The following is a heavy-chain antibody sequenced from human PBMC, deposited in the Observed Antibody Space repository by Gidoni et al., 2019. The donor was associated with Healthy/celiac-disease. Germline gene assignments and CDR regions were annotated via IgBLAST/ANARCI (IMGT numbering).Heavy chain of an antibody. CDR2: ISYDGSNK. Sequence: QVHLVESAGGVVQPGRTLRLSCAASGFTFSSYGMHWVRQAPGKGLEWVGVISYDGSNKYYADSVKGRVTISRDNSKNTLYLQMNSLRAEDTAVYYCAKGATYFDYWGQGTLVTVSS. CDR1: GFTFSSYG. J-gene: IGHJ4*02. CDR3: AKGATYFDY. D-gene: IGHD1-26*01. V-gene: IGHV3-30*18.